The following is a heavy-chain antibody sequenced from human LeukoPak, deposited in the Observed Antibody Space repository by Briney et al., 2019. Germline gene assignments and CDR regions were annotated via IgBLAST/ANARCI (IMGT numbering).Heavy chain of an antibody. V-gene: IGHV4-34*01. CDR1: GGSFSGYY. D-gene: IGHD5-18*01. CDR2: INHSGST. J-gene: IGHJ3*02. Sequence: SETLSLTCAVYGGSFSGYYWSWIRQPPGKGLEWIGEINHSGSTNYNPSLKGRVTISVDTSKNQFSLKLSSVTAADTAVYYCARGKAGGYSYGLRVFAFDIWGQGTMVTVSS. CDR3: ARGKAGGYSYGLRVFAFDI.